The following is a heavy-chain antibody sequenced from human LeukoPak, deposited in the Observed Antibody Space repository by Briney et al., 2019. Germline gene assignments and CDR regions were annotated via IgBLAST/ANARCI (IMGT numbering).Heavy chain of an antibody. CDR2: ISAYNGNT. CDR3: ARGDLRITMIVVVQLPPDY. V-gene: IGHV1-18*01. J-gene: IGHJ4*02. CDR1: GYTFTSYG. Sequence: ASVKVSCKASGYTFTSYGISWVRQAPGQGLEWMGWISAYNGNTNYAQKPQGRVTMTTDTSTSAAYMELRSLRSDDTAVYYCARGDLRITMIVVVQLPPDYWGQGTLVTVSS. D-gene: IGHD3-22*01.